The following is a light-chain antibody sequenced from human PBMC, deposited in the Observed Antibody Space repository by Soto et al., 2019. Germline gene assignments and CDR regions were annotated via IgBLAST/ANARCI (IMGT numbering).Light chain of an antibody. CDR2: GAS. CDR3: QQYNNLYT. V-gene: IGKV3-15*01. Sequence: EIVITQSPSTLSVSPGERATLSCRASQSVSSNLAWYQQKPGQAPRLLIYGASTRATGIPARFSGSGSGTEFTLTISSLQSEDFAVYYCQQYNNLYTFGQGTKVDIK. CDR1: QSVSSN. J-gene: IGKJ2*01.